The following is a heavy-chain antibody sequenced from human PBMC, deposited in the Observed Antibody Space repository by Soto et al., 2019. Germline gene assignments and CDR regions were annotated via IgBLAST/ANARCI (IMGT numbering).Heavy chain of an antibody. CDR1: GFTFSAYT. V-gene: IGHV3-23*01. Sequence: GGSLRLSCEASGFTFSAYTMSWVRQAPGKGREWVSTISGSGGSTYYADSVKGRFTISRDNSKNTLYLQMNSLRAGDTAVYYCAKDLNPKEYYFDYWGQGTLVTVSS. J-gene: IGHJ4*01. CDR3: AKDLNPKEYYFDY. CDR2: ISGSGGST.